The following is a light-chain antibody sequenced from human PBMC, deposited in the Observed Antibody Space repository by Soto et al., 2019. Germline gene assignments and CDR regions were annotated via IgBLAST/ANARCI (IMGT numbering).Light chain of an antibody. V-gene: IGLV2-11*01. J-gene: IGLJ1*01. CDR2: DVS. CDR1: SSDVGGYNY. CDR3: SSYTSSSTLYV. Sequence: QSALTQPRSVSGSPGQSVTISCTGTSSDVGGYNYVSWYQLHPGKAPKLIIYDVSKRPSGVPDRFSGSKSGNTASLTISGLQAEDEADYYCSSYTSSSTLYVFGTGTKVTVL.